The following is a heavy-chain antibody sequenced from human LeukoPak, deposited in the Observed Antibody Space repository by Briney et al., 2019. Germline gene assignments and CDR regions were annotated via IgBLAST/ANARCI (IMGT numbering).Heavy chain of an antibody. CDR3: ATRGTTATKYIEN. CDR2: ISSSSSYT. J-gene: IGHJ4*02. CDR1: GFTFSDYY. Sequence: GGSLRLSCAASGFTFSDYYMSWIRQAPGKGLEWVSYISSSSSYTNYADSVKGRFTIPRDNAKNSLYLQMNSLRVGDTAVYYCATRGTTATKYIENWGQGTLVTVS. D-gene: IGHD1/OR15-1a*01. V-gene: IGHV3-11*03.